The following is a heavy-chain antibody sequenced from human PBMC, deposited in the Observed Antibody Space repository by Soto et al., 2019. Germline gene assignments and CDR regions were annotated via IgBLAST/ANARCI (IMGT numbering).Heavy chain of an antibody. CDR2: IIPITGTV. D-gene: IGHD6-6*01. CDR3: ARDYSSSAQYLVFDG. J-gene: IGHJ2*01. Sequence: QVQLVQSGAEVKKPGSSVKVSCKVSGGTFSSYAIGWVRQAPGQGLEWMGGIIPITGTVTYAQKFQGRVTITADESTTTVYMELSSLRSEDTAVYYWARDYSSSAQYLVFDGWGRGTLGTVAS. CDR1: GGTFSSYA. V-gene: IGHV1-69*01.